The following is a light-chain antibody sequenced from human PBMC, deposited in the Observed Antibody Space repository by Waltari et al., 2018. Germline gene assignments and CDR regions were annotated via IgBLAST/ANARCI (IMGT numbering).Light chain of an antibody. J-gene: IGKJ1*01. CDR1: QSISIY. Sequence: EIVMTQSPATLSVSPGERATLSCRASQSISIYLAWFQQKPGQAPRLLIYHASTRATGIPARLSGSGSGTEFTLSISSLQSEDFAIYYCQQYDEWPRTFGHGTRVEI. CDR2: HAS. CDR3: QQYDEWPRT. V-gene: IGKV3-15*01.